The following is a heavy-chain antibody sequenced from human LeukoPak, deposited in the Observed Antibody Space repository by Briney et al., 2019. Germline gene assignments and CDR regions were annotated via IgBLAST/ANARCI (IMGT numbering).Heavy chain of an antibody. J-gene: IGHJ5*02. CDR1: GGSISSYTNY. D-gene: IGHD3-10*01. CDR2: INHSGST. V-gene: IGHV4-39*07. CDR3: ARAAPYYRWFDP. Sequence: SETLSLTCTVSGGSISSYTNYWAWIHQSPGKGLEWIGEINHSGSTNYNPSLKSRVTISVDTSKDQFSLKLSSVTAADTAVYYCARAAPYYRWFDPWGQGTLVTVSS.